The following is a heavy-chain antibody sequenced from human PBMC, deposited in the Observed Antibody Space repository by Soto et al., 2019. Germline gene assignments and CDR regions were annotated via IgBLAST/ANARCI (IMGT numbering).Heavy chain of an antibody. CDR2: IHPRGGRT. V-gene: IGHV1-46*01. J-gene: IGHJ4*02. CDR3: ARVSTGLRFDY. Sequence: ASVKVFCKASGYTFTSYYMHWVRQAPGQGLEWMGRIHPRGGRTVYAQKFQGRVTMTRDTSTSTVYMELSSLRSEDTAVYYCARVSTGLRFDYWGQGTLVTVSS. CDR1: GYTFTSYY.